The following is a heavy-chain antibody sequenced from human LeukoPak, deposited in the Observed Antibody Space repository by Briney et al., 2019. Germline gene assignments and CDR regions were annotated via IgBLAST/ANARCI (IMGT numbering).Heavy chain of an antibody. J-gene: IGHJ4*02. CDR3: ARAVSGRFDY. D-gene: IGHD5/OR15-5a*01. Sequence: SETLSLTCTVSGGSMSPYHWGWIRQPPGKGLEWTGYTYYSGSTNYNPSLKSRVTISVDTSKNQFSLKLSSVTAADTAIYYCARAVSGRFDYWGQGTLVTVSS. V-gene: IGHV4-59*08. CDR1: GGSMSPYH. CDR2: TYYSGST.